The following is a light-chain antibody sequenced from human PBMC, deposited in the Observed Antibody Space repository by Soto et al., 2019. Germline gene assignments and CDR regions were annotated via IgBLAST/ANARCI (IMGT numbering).Light chain of an antibody. CDR1: SSDVGGYNF. Sequence: QSALTQPPSASGSPGQSVTISCTGTSSDVGGYNFVSWYQQHPGKAPKVLTYEVSQRPSGVPDRFSGSKSGNTASLTVSGLQAEDEADYYCSSYAGSDNAVFFGGGTKLTVL. V-gene: IGLV2-8*01. CDR3: SSYAGSDNAVF. CDR2: EVS. J-gene: IGLJ2*01.